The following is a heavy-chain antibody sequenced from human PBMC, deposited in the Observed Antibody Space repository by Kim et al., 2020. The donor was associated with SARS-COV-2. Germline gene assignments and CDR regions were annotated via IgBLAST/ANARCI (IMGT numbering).Heavy chain of an antibody. J-gene: IGHJ6*02. CDR3: ARDRSSNYYYGMDV. Sequence: GGSLRLSCAASGFTFSSYAMHWVRQAPGKGLEWVAVISYDGSNKYYADSVKGRFTISRDNSKNTLYLQMNSLRAEDTAVYYCARDRSSNYYYGMDVWGQGTTATASS. V-gene: IGHV3-30*04. D-gene: IGHD6-13*01. CDR1: GFTFSSYA. CDR2: ISYDGSNK.